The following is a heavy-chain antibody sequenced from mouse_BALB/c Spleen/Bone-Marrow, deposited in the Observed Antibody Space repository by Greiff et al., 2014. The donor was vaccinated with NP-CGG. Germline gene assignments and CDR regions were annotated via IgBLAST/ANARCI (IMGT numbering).Heavy chain of an antibody. J-gene: IGHJ4*01. CDR2: ISDGVSYA. CDR1: GFTFSDYY. D-gene: IGHD2-13*01. Sequence: EVKLMESGGGLVKPGGSLKLSCAASGFTFSDYYMFWVRQTPEKRLEWVATISDGVSYAYYPDSVKGRFTISRDNARNNLYLQMSSLKSEDTAMYYCARAPSYDFYAMDYWGQGTSVTVSA. CDR3: ARAPSYDFYAMDY. V-gene: IGHV5-4*02.